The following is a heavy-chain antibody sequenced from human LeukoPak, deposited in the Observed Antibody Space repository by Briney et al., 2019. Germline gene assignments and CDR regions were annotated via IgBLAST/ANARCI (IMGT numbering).Heavy chain of an antibody. CDR3: ARYSGYDWHFWFDP. CDR2: IRYDGSNK. J-gene: IGHJ5*02. Sequence: TGGSLRLSCAASGFTFSTYGMHWVRQAPGKGLEWVAFIRYDGSNKYYADSVKGRFTISRDNSKNTLYLQMNSLRAEDTAVYYCARYSGYDWHFWFDPWGQGTLVTVSS. D-gene: IGHD5-12*01. V-gene: IGHV3-30*02. CDR1: GFTFSTYG.